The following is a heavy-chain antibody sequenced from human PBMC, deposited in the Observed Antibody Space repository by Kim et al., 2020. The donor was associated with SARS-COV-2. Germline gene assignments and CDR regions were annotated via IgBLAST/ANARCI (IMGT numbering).Heavy chain of an antibody. CDR3: ARDPMVRGPLGY. Sequence: THAQKRQGRVTMTTDTSTSTAYMELRSLRSDDTAVYYCARDPMVRGPLGYWGQGTLVTVSS. D-gene: IGHD3-10*01. V-gene: IGHV1-18*01. J-gene: IGHJ4*02.